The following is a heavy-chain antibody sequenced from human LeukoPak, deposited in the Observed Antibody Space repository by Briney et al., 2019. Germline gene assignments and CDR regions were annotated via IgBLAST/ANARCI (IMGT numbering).Heavy chain of an antibody. CDR3: ARQPRLLRRFDY. J-gene: IGHJ4*02. D-gene: IGHD3-22*01. V-gene: IGHV4-34*01. Sequence: SETLSLTCTVSGGSISSYYWSWIRQPPGKGLEWIGEINHSGSTNYNPSLKSRVTISVDTSKNQFSLKLSSVTAADTAVYYCARQPRLLRRFDYWGQGTLVTVSS. CDR2: INHSGST. CDR1: GGSISSYY.